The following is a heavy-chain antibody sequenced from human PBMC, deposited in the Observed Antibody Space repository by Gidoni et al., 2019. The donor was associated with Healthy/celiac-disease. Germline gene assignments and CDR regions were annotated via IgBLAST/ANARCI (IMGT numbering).Heavy chain of an antibody. Sequence: QVQLQQWGAGLLKPSETQSLTCAVYGGSFSGYYWSWIRQPPGKGLEWIGEINHSGSTNYNPSLKSRVTISVDTSKNQFSLKLSSVTAADTAVYYCARDGIAAAGKVGAWFDPWGQGTLVTVSS. CDR2: INHSGST. V-gene: IGHV4-34*01. J-gene: IGHJ5*02. D-gene: IGHD6-13*01. CDR1: GGSFSGYY. CDR3: ARDGIAAAGKVGAWFDP.